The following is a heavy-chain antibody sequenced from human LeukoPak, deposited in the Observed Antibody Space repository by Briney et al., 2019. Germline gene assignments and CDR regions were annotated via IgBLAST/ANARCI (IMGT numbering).Heavy chain of an antibody. Sequence: PGGSLRLSCAASGFTFSSYAMSWVRQAPGKGLEWVSAISGSGGSTYYADSVKGRFTISRDNSKNTLYLQMNSLRAEDTAVYYCAKSNASYSYYGMDVWGQGTTVTVSS. CDR3: AKSNASYSYYGMDV. D-gene: IGHD2-2*01. J-gene: IGHJ6*02. CDR2: ISGSGGST. CDR1: GFTFSSYA. V-gene: IGHV3-23*01.